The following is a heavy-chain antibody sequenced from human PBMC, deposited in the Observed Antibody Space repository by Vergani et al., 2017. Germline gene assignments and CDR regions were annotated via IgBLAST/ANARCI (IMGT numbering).Heavy chain of an antibody. Sequence: QVQLVQSGAEVKKPGASVKFSCKASGYTFTSYYMHWVRQAPGQGLEWMGIINPSGGSTSYAQKFQGRVTMTRDTSTSTVYMELSSLRSEDTAVYYCASPEGYYGSGSSFDYWGQGTLVTVSS. CDR1: GYTFTSYY. V-gene: IGHV1-46*01. CDR3: ASPEGYYGSGSSFDY. J-gene: IGHJ4*02. D-gene: IGHD3-10*01. CDR2: INPSGGST.